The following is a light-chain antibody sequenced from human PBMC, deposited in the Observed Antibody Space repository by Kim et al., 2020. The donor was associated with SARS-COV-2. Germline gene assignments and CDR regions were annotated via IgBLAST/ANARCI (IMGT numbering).Light chain of an antibody. J-gene: IGLJ1*01. CDR1: ELGHRY. V-gene: IGLV3-1*01. CDR3: QAWDSSSYV. CDR2: HTI. Sequence: YELTQPPSLTVSPGQTASITCSGDELGHRYVSWYQQRPGQSPVLLIYHTIKRPSGIPDRFSGSDSGNTATLTISGTQAMDEADYYCQAWDSSSYVFGTGTKVTVL.